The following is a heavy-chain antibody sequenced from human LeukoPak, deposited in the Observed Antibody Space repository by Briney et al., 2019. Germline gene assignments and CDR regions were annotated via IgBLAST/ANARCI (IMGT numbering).Heavy chain of an antibody. V-gene: IGHV4-34*01. D-gene: IGHD1-26*01. J-gene: IGHJ3*02. CDR3: AREGPGGGAFDI. CDR1: GGSISDYY. CDR2: IYHSGST. Sequence: SETLSLTCAFYGGSISDYYWSWIRQPPGKGLEWIGEIYHSGSTDYNPSLKSRVTISVDTSKNQLSLKLTSVTAADTAVYYCAREGPGGGAFDIWGQGTMVTVSS.